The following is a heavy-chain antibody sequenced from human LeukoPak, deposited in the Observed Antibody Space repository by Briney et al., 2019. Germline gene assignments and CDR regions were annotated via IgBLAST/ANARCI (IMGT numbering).Heavy chain of an antibody. D-gene: IGHD6-19*01. CDR2: VSGTSEYI. V-gene: IGHV3-21*06. J-gene: IGHJ4*02. CDR3: ARWYSSGWYSVY. Sequence: GGSLRLSCAASGFSFSTYSMIWVRQAPGKGLEWVSSVSGTSEYIYYADSVRGRFTISRDNAKNTVYLQMNSLRAEDTAVYYCARWYSSGWYSVYWGQGTLVTVSS. CDR1: GFSFSTYS.